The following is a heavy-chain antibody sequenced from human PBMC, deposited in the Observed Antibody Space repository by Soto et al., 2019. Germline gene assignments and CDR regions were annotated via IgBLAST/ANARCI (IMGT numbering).Heavy chain of an antibody. Sequence: PSETLSLTCTVSGGFISSYYWSWIRQPAGKGLEWIGRTYSSGNTDYNPSLKSRVSMSADTSKNQFSLKLNSVTAADTAVYYCAIGSGWQDMDYCGQGNLVTVSS. V-gene: IGHV4-4*07. CDR2: TYSSGNT. CDR3: AIGSGWQDMDY. CDR1: GGFISSYY. J-gene: IGHJ4*02. D-gene: IGHD6-19*01.